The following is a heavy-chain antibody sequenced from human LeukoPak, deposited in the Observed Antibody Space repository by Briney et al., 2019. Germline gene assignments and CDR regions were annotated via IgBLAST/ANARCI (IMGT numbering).Heavy chain of an antibody. CDR2: IYSSGTT. D-gene: IGHD1-1*01. Sequence: KSSETLSLTCTVSGGSFSGYYWGWIRQTPGKGLEWIGYIYSSGTTNYNRSLQSRVIISLDTPKNQFSLRVTSVTAADTAMYFCARRISSWNVYIDKWGQGIQVTVSS. J-gene: IGHJ4*02. V-gene: IGHV4-59*08. CDR1: GGSFSGYY. CDR3: ARRISSWNVYIDK.